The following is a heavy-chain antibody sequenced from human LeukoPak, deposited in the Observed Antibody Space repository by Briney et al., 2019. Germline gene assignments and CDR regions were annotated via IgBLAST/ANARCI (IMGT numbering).Heavy chain of an antibody. J-gene: IGHJ4*02. CDR1: GFTFSSYS. CDR2: ISSSSSYI. Sequence: SGGSLRLSCAASGFTFSSYSMNWVRQAPGKGLEWVSSISSSSSYIYYADSVKGRFTISRDNAKNSLYLQMNSLRAEDTAVYYCASTFAVAGTGDYWGQGTLVTVSS. CDR3: ASTFAVAGTGDY. V-gene: IGHV3-21*01. D-gene: IGHD6-19*01.